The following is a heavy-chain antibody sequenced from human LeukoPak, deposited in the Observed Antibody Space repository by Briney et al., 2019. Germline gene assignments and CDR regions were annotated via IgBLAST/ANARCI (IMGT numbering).Heavy chain of an antibody. V-gene: IGHV4-30-2*01. CDR2: IYHSGST. CDR1: GGSISSGGYS. J-gene: IGHJ4*02. D-gene: IGHD2-2*01. CDR3: ARALMPRTYFDY. Sequence: SETLSLTCAVSGGSISSGGYSWSWIRQPPGKGLEWIGYIYHSGSTYYNPSLKSRVTISVDRSKNQFSLKLSSVTAADTAVYYCARALMPRTYFDYWGQGTLVTVSS.